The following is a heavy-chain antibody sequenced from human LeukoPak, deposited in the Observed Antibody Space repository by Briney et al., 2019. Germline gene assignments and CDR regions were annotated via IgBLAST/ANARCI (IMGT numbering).Heavy chain of an antibody. CDR2: IYYSGST. Sequence: SETLSLTCTVSGGSISSYYWSWIRQPSGKGLEWIGYIYYSGSTNYNPSLKSRVTISVDTSKNQFSLKLSSVTAADTAVYYRARHVVVRGANDYWGQGTLVTVSS. D-gene: IGHD3-10*01. CDR1: GGSISSYY. CDR3: ARHVVVRGANDY. J-gene: IGHJ4*02. V-gene: IGHV4-59*08.